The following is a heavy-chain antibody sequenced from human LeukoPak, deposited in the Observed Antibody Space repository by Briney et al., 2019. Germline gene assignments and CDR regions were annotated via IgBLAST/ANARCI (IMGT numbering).Heavy chain of an antibody. CDR1: GFSLSSSW. Sequence: GGSLRLSCAAPGFSLSSSWMTWVRQAPGKGLEWVGNINEAGSGSNYVDSVKGRLTISRDNAKNSLWLQMNSLRVEDTGVYFCARAKIDWGQGTLVTVSS. V-gene: IGHV3-7*03. J-gene: IGHJ4*02. D-gene: IGHD3-22*01. CDR3: ARAKID. CDR2: INEAGSGS.